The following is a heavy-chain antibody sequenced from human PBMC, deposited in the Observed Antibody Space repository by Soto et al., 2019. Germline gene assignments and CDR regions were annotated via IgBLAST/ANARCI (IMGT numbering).Heavy chain of an antibody. CDR3: ARRAGSSLCFDY. J-gene: IGHJ4*02. Sequence: ASETLSLTCTVSGGSISSSSYYWGWIRQPPGKGLEWIGSIYYSGSTYYNPSLKSRVTISVDTSKNQFSLKLSSVTAADTAVYYCARRAGSSLCFDYWGQGTLVTVSS. CDR1: GGSISSSSYY. CDR2: IYYSGST. D-gene: IGHD6-6*01. V-gene: IGHV4-39*01.